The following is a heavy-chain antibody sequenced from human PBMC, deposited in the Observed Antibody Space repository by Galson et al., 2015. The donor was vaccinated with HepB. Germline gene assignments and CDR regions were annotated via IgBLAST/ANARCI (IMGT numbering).Heavy chain of an antibody. V-gene: IGHV3-21*01. CDR3: ARDHWAWGITMVRGVRFDL. J-gene: IGHJ2*01. Sequence: SLRLSCAASGFTFSSYSMNWVRQAPGKGLEWVSSISSSSSYIYYADSVKGRFTISRDNAKNTLYLQMNSLSAEDTAVYYCARDHWAWGITMVRGVRFDLWGRGTLVTVSS. D-gene: IGHD3-10*01. CDR1: GFTFSSYS. CDR2: ISSSSSYI.